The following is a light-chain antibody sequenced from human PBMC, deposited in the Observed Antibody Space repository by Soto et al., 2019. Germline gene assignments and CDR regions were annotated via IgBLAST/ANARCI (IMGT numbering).Light chain of an antibody. V-gene: IGKV1-27*01. J-gene: IGKJ1*01. Sequence: DIQMTQSPSSLSASVGDRVTITCRASQVIDNYLAWYQQKPGKVPKLLIYAASTLQSGVPSRFSGSGSGTDFTPTISSLLPEDVATYYCQKYNSAPWTFGQGTKVEIK. CDR2: AAS. CDR3: QKYNSAPWT. CDR1: QVIDNY.